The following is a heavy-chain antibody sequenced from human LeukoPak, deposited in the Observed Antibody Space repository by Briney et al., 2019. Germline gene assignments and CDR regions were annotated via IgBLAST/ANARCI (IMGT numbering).Heavy chain of an antibody. D-gene: IGHD2-15*01. CDR3: ARETDIGEFDY. V-gene: IGHV3-23*01. Sequence: GGSLRLSCAASGFTFSNYAMSWVRQAPGKGLEWVSAISGSGENTYYADSVKGRFTISRDNSKNTLYLQMNSLRAEDTAVYYCARETDIGEFDYWGQGTLVTVSS. J-gene: IGHJ4*02. CDR2: ISGSGENT. CDR1: GFTFSNYA.